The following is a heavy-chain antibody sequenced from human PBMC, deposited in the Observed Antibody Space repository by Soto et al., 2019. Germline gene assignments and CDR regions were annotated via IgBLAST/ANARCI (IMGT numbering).Heavy chain of an antibody. CDR2: IRSKANSYAT. D-gene: IGHD5-18*01. CDR3: ARDRTAMVSNWNHPFDY. V-gene: IGHV3-73*01. J-gene: IGHJ4*02. Sequence: PGGSLRLSCAASGFTFSGSAMHWVRQASGKGLEWVGRIRSKANSYATAYAASVKGRFTISRDDSKNTAYLQMNSLKTEDTAVYYCARDRTAMVSNWNHPFDYWGQGTLVTVSS. CDR1: GFTFSGSA.